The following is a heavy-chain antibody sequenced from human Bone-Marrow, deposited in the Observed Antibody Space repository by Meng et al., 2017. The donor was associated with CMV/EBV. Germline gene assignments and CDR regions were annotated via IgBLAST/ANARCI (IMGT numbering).Heavy chain of an antibody. CDR2: IYWDGDK. CDR3: AHRPTEGLFDY. CDR1: GFSLNSNGMG. V-gene: IGHV2-5*02. J-gene: IGHJ4*02. Sequence: QIPLNAPGPALRQPTQTHTLTCPFSGFSLNSNGMGVGWIRHPPGKALEWLALIYWDGDKRYSPSLKSRLTITKDTSNNQVVLTMTNMGPVDTATYFCAHRPTEGLFDYWGQGTLVTVSS.